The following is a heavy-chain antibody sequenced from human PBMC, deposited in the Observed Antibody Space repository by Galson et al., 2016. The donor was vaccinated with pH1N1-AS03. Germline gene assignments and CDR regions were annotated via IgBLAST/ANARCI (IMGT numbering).Heavy chain of an antibody. J-gene: IGHJ5*02. Sequence: SLRLSCAASGFTFSNHAMHWVRQAPGKGLEWVAIISYDGSHKYYADSVKGRFTISRDNSKNTLYLQMYSLRADDTAVYYCARDWEPHMRMDCFDPWGQGTLVTVSS. CDR1: GFTFSNHA. CDR2: ISYDGSHK. CDR3: ARDWEPHMRMDCFDP. D-gene: IGHD1-26*01. V-gene: IGHV3-30*01.